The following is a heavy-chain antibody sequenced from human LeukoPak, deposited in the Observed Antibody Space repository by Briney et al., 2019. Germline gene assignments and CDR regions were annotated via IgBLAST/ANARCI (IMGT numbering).Heavy chain of an antibody. CDR3: ARSVVVPAAIRGKLRIRKGFDY. J-gene: IGHJ4*02. V-gene: IGHV3-30*03. CDR1: GFTFSSYG. Sequence: GRSLRLSCAASGFTFSSYGMHWVRQAPGKGLEWVAVISYDGSNKYYADSVKGRFTISRDNSKNTLYLQMNSLRAEDTAVYYCARSVVVPAAIRGKLRIRKGFDYWGQGTLVTVSS. CDR2: ISYDGSNK. D-gene: IGHD2-2*02.